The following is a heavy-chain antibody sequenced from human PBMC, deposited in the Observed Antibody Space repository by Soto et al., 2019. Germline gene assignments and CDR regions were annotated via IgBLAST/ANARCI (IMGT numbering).Heavy chain of an antibody. CDR2: ITPALHLT. D-gene: IGHD2-2*03. CDR1: GVSFNSYG. Sequence: QVQLQQSGAEVKRPGSSVKVSCKASGVSFNSYGFAWVRQAPGQGLEWLGKITPALHLTNYAQSFQGRVTITTDTSTNTLYLELTSLTSKGTAVYYCAWMKMARLDHLGQGTLVTVSS. V-gene: IGHV1-69*09. J-gene: IGHJ4*02. CDR3: AWMKMARLDH.